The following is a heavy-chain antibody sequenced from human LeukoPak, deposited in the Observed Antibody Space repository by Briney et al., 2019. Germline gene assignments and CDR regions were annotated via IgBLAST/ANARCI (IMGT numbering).Heavy chain of an antibody. D-gene: IGHD3-9*01. CDR2: ISPSGGST. J-gene: IGHJ5*02. CDR3: ARVSRITIFVFDP. V-gene: IGHV1-46*01. CDR1: GYTFTSYY. Sequence: VASVKVSCKASGYTFTSYYMHWVRQAPGQGLEWVGVISPSGGSTSYAHNVQGRVTMTRDTSTNTLYLELNSLRAEDTAVYYCARVSRITIFVFDPWGQGTLVTVSS.